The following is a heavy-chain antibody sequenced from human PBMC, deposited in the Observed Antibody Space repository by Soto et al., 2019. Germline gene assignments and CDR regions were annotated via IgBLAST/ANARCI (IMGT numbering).Heavy chain of an antibody. Sequence: ASVKVSCKASGGTFSSYAISWVRQAPGQGLEWMGGIIPIFGTANYAQKFQGRVTMTADESTSTAYMELSSLRSEDTAVYYCARAVPPYSSSWYAIDYWGQGTLVTVSS. D-gene: IGHD6-13*01. CDR1: GGTFSSYA. CDR2: IIPIFGTA. V-gene: IGHV1-69*13. CDR3: ARAVPPYSSSWYAIDY. J-gene: IGHJ4*02.